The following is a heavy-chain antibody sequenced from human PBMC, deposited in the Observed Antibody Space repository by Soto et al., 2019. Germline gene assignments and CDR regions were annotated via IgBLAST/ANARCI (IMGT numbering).Heavy chain of an antibody. D-gene: IGHD3-10*01. CDR3: AKGSPNNPLRYYYGSGSYKRYFDY. CDR1: GFTFSSYA. J-gene: IGHJ4*02. CDR2: ISGSGGST. V-gene: IGHV3-23*01. Sequence: GGSLRLSCAASGFTFSSYAMSWVRQAPGKGLEWVSAISGSGGSTYYVDSVKGRFTISRDNSKNTLYLQMNSLRAEDTAVYYCAKGSPNNPLRYYYGSGSYKRYFDYWGQGTLVTVSS.